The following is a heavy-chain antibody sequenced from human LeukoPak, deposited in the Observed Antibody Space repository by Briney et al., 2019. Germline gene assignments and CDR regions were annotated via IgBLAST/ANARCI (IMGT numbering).Heavy chain of an antibody. Sequence: SQTLSLTCTVSGGSISSGDYYWSWIRQPPGKGLEWIGYIYYSGSTYYNPSLKSRVTISVDTSKNQFSLKLSSVTAADTAVYYCARGRSGSYYGSSGHFDYWGQGTLVTVSS. CDR2: IYYSGST. V-gene: IGHV4-30-4*01. CDR1: GGSISSGDYY. J-gene: IGHJ4*02. CDR3: ARGRSGSYYGSSGHFDY. D-gene: IGHD3-10*01.